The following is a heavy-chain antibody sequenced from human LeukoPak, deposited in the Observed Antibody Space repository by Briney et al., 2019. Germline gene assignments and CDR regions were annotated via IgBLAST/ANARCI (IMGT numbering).Heavy chain of an antibody. CDR3: ARIETFSSGWYDAFFDY. CDR2: TYYRSKWYN. CDR1: GDSVSRNSTA. V-gene: IGHV6-1*01. Sequence: SQTLSLTCAISGDSVSRNSTAWNWIRQSPSRGLEWLGRTYYRSKWYNDYALSVKSRITITPDISNNQFSLKLTSVTAADTAVYYCARIETFSSGWYDAFFDYWGQGTLVTVSS. J-gene: IGHJ4*02. D-gene: IGHD6-19*01.